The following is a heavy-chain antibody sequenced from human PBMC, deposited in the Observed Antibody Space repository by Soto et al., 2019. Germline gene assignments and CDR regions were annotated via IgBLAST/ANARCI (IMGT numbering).Heavy chain of an antibody. CDR2: IYSGGNT. CDR3: ARVQWVGANVEY. J-gene: IGHJ4*02. Sequence: DVQLVESGGGLVLRGESLRLSCAASGFTVGSAYMSWVRQAPGKGLEWVAGIYSGGNTYYGDSVKGRFTISRETSKNRLYLQMNSLRAEDAAIYSCARVQWVGANVEYWGQGTLVTVSS. V-gene: IGHV3-66*01. CDR1: GFTVGSAY. D-gene: IGHD2-15*01.